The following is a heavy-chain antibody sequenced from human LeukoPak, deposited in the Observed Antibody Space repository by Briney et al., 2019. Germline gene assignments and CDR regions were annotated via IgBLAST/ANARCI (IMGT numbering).Heavy chain of an antibody. Sequence: GRSLRLSCAGSGFIFSRHAMQWVRQAPGKVLEWVEVVSYDATKKYNADSVMGRFTISRDDSKNTLDLQMNSLRAEDTAVYYCARVPKARGITGYYFDYWGLRTLVTVSS. J-gene: IGHJ4*02. CDR2: VSYDATKK. V-gene: IGHV3-30-3*01. D-gene: IGHD1-14*01. CDR1: GFIFSRHA. CDR3: ARVPKARGITGYYFDY.